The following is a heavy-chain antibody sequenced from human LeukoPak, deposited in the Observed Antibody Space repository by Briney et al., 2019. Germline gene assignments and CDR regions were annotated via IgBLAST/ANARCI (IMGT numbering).Heavy chain of an antibody. CDR3: TTVDYYDSSGHQDY. Sequence: PGGSLRLSCAASGFTFSNAWMSWVRQAPGKGLEWVGRIKSKTDGGTTDYAAPVKGRFTISRDDSKNALYLQMNSLKTEDTAVYYCTTVDYYDSSGHQDYWGQGTLVTVSS. CDR2: IKSKTDGGTT. V-gene: IGHV3-15*01. D-gene: IGHD3-22*01. J-gene: IGHJ4*02. CDR1: GFTFSNAW.